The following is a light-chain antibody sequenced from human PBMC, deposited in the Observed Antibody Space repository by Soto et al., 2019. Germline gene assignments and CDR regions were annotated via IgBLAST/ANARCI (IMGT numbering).Light chain of an antibody. CDR2: SAS. J-gene: IGKJ1*01. Sequence: DILMTQSPATVSVSLGDSVSLSCRANESISNNLAWYQQKPGQPPRLLIYSASTRAPGIPARVSSGGSGTQFSLTISSLQSEDFALYYCHQYNEWPRGTFGPGTKVEI. CDR3: HQYNEWPRGT. CDR1: ESISNN. V-gene: IGKV3D-15*01.